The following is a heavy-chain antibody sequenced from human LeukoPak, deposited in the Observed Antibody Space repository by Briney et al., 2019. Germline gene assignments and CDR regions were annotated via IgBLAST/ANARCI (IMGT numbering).Heavy chain of an antibody. J-gene: IGHJ5*02. CDR2: INPSGGST. CDR1: GYTFTSYY. D-gene: IGHD5-12*01. V-gene: IGHV1-46*01. CDR3: ARGDSGYDYGWSPPYNWFDP. Sequence: ASVKVPCKASGYTFTSYYMHWVRQAPGQGLEWVGIINPSGGSTSYAQKFQGRVTMTRDTSTSTVYMELSSLRSEDTAVYYCARGDSGYDYGWSPPYNWFDPWGQGTLVTVSS.